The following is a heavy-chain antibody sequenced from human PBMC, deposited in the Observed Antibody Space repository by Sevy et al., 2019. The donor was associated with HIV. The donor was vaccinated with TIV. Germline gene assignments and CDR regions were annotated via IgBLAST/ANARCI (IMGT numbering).Heavy chain of an antibody. J-gene: IGHJ5*02. D-gene: IGHD2-2*01. V-gene: IGHV3-30*02. CDR2: IRYDGSNK. Sequence: QLGGSLRLSCAASGFTFSSYGMHWVRQAPGKGLEWVAFIRYDGSNKYYADSVKGRFTISRDNSKNTLYLQMNSLRAEDTAVYYCAKVSEDIVVVPAAMRRGENWFDPWGQGTLVTVSS. CDR3: AKVSEDIVVVPAAMRRGENWFDP. CDR1: GFTFSSYG.